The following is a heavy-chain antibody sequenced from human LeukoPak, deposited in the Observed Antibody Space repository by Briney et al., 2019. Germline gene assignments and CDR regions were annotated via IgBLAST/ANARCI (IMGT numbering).Heavy chain of an antibody. CDR2: IIPIFGTA. V-gene: IGHV1-69*01. Sequence: SVKVSCKASGGTFSSYAISWVRQAPGQGLEWMGGIIPIFGTANYAQKFQGRVTITADESTSTAYMELSSLRSENTAVYYCARESGYCSGGSCAGWFDPWGQGTLVTVSS. CDR1: GGTFSSYA. J-gene: IGHJ5*02. CDR3: ARESGYCSGGSCAGWFDP. D-gene: IGHD2-15*01.